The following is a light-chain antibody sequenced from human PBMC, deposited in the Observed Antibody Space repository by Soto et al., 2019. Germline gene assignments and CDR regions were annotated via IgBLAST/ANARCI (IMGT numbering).Light chain of an antibody. J-gene: IGLJ3*02. CDR3: SSYTNSDTWV. CDR1: SSDIGGYNY. Sequence: QSALTQPASVSGSPGQSITISCTGSSSDIGGYNYVSWYQQDPGKAPKLIIYEVTNRPSGISNRFSASKSGNTASLTISGLQAEDETDYYCSSYTNSDTWVFGGGTKLTVL. CDR2: EVT. V-gene: IGLV2-14*01.